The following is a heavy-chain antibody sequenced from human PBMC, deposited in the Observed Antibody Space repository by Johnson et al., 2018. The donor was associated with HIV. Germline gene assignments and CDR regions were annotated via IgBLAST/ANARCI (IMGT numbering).Heavy chain of an antibody. CDR3: AKDYEWFGEFVDAFDI. Sequence: QVQLVESGGSLVQPGGSLTLSCAASGLTFSNFYMTWVRQAPGTGLEWVAFIRYDGSNKYYADSVKGRFTISRDNSKNTLYLQMNSLRAEDTAVYYCAKDYEWFGEFVDAFDIWGQGTMVTVSS. D-gene: IGHD3-10*01. CDR1: GLTFSNFY. V-gene: IGHV3-30*02. CDR2: IRYDGSNK. J-gene: IGHJ3*02.